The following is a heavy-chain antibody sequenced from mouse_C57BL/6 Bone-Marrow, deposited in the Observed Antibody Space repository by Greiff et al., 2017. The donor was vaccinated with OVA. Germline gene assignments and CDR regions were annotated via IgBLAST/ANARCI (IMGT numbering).Heavy chain of an antibody. CDR2: LDPETGGT. Sequence: QVQLKESGAELVRPGASVTLSCKASGYTFTDYEMHWVKQTPVHGLEWIGALDPETGGTAYNQKFKGKAILTADKSSSTAYMELRSLTSEDSAVYYCTRPIIFAYWGQGTLVTVSA. CDR1: GYTFTDYE. D-gene: IGHD1-2*01. J-gene: IGHJ3*01. V-gene: IGHV1-15*01. CDR3: TRPIIFAY.